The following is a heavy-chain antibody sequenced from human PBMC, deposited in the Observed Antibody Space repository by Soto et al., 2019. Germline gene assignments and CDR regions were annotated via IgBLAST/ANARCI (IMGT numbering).Heavy chain of an antibody. V-gene: IGHV3-23*01. CDR1: GFTFSSYA. Sequence: GGSLRLSCAASGFTFSSYAMSWVRQAPGKGLEWVSAISGSGGSTYYADSVKGRFTISRDNSKNTLYLQMNSLRAEDTAVYYCAKVLRYFDWSYENAIQEVYYYYGMDVWGQGTTVTVSS. D-gene: IGHD3-9*01. CDR3: AKVLRYFDWSYENAIQEVYYYYGMDV. CDR2: ISGSGGST. J-gene: IGHJ6*02.